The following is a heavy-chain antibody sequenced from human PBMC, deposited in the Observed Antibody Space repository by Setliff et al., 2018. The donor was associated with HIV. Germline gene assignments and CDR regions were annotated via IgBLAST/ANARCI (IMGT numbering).Heavy chain of an antibody. Sequence: PSETLSLTCTVSGASINSYYWNWIRQSPEKGLEWIGYYYYGGGTSYNPFLKSRVTISVDTSKNQFSLHVSSVTAADTAIYYCARKERGGAFDIWGLGTKVTVS. J-gene: IGHJ3*02. CDR1: GASINSYY. CDR3: ARKERGGAFDI. V-gene: IGHV4-59*01. CDR2: YYYGGGT.